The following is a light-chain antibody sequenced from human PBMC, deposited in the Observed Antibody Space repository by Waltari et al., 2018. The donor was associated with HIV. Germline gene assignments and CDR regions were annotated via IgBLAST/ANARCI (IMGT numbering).Light chain of an antibody. Sequence: AIQLTQSPSSLSACVGDRVTITCRASQGISNDVAWYQQKPGKAPKVLIYDASKLKSGVPSRFSGSGAGTDVSLTVSSLQPEDFATYYCQQFYTYPLTFGGGTKVEIK. CDR1: QGISND. J-gene: IGKJ4*01. CDR3: QQFYTYPLT. CDR2: DAS. V-gene: IGKV1-13*02.